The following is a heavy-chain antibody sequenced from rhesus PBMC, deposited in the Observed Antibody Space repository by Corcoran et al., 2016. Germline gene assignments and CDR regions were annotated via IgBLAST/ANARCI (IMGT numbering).Heavy chain of an antibody. CDR2: IYGNSAST. D-gene: IGHD3-28*01. CDR3: ARGKGLFDY. Sequence: QVQLQQWGEGLVKPSETLSLTCAVYGGSISGYYYWSWIRHPPGKGLEWIGYIYGNSASTNYNPSLKNRVTISKETSKNQFSLKLSSVTASDTAVYYCARGKGLFDYWGQGVLVTVSS. J-gene: IGHJ4*01. V-gene: IGHV4-73*01. CDR1: GGSISGYYY.